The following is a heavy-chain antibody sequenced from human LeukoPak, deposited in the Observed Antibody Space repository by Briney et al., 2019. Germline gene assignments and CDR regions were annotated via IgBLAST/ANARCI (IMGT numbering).Heavy chain of an antibody. Sequence: SETLSLTCAVYGGSFSGYYWSWIRQPPGKGLEWIGEINHSGSTNYNPSLKSRVTISVDTSKNQFSLKLSSVTAADTAVYYCARTRRGIVVVPAASYNWFDPWGQGTLVTVSS. D-gene: IGHD2-2*01. CDR3: ARTRRGIVVVPAASYNWFDP. J-gene: IGHJ5*02. CDR1: GGSFSGYY. CDR2: INHSGST. V-gene: IGHV4-34*01.